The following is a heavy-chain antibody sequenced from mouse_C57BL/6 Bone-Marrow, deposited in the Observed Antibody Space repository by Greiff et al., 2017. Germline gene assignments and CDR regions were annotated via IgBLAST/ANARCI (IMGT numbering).Heavy chain of an antibody. Sequence: QVQLQQSGAELARPGASVKLSCKASGYTFTSYGISWVKQRPGQGLEWIGEIYPRSGTTYYNEKFKGKATLTADKSSSTAYMELRSLTSEDSAVYFCARDSLTVVAPRWYFDVWGTGTTVTVSS. J-gene: IGHJ1*03. V-gene: IGHV1-81*01. D-gene: IGHD1-1*01. CDR1: GYTFTSYG. CDR2: IYPRSGTT. CDR3: ARDSLTVVAPRWYFDV.